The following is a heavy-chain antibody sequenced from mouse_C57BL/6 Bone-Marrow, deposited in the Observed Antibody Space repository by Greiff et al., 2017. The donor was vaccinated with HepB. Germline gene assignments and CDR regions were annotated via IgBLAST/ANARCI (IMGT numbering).Heavy chain of an antibody. D-gene: IGHD3-1*01. J-gene: IGHJ3*01. CDR1: GFNIKDDY. CDR2: IDPENGDT. CDR3: TTEGRAWFAY. Sequence: EVQLQQSGAELVRPGASVKLSCTASGFNIKDDYMHWVKQRPEQGLEWIGWIDPENGDTEYASKFQGKATITEDTSTNPAYLQLSSLTSEDTAVYYCTTEGRAWFAYWGQGTLVTVSA. V-gene: IGHV14-4*01.